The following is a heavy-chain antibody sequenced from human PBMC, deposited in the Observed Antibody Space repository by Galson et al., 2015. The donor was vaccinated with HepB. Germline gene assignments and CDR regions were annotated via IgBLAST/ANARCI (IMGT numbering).Heavy chain of an antibody. V-gene: IGHV2-5*02. Sequence: PALVKPTQTLTLTCTFSGFSLSTSGVAVGWIRQSPGKALEWLALIYWDDDKRYSPSLKSRLTITKDTSKNQVVLTMTNMDPVDTATYYCARHPYSDFWSGSSDNWFDPWGQGTLVTVSS. CDR3: ARHPYSDFWSGSSDNWFDP. D-gene: IGHD3-3*01. CDR2: IYWDDDK. J-gene: IGHJ5*02. CDR1: GFSLSTSGVA.